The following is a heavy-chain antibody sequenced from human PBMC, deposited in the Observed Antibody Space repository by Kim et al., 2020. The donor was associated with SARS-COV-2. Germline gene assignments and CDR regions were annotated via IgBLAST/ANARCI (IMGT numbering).Heavy chain of an antibody. CDR3: ARDKRSSWYYFDY. V-gene: IGHV3-66*01. J-gene: IGHJ4*02. D-gene: IGHD6-13*01. Sequence: YADSVNGRFTISRYNSKNTLYLQMNSLRADDTAVYYCARDKRSSWYYFDYWGQGTLVTVSS.